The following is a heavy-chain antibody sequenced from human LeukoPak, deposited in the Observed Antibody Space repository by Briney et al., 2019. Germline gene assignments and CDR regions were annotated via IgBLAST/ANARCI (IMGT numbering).Heavy chain of an antibody. CDR3: ARDQLCSGGSCGGYFDY. CDR2: IYSGGST. V-gene: IGHV3-66*01. D-gene: IGHD2-15*01. CDR1: GFTVSSNY. Sequence: GGSLRLSCAASGFTVSSNYMSWVRQAPGKGLEWVSVIYSGGSTYYADSVKGRFTISRDNSKNTLYLQMNSLRAEDTAVYYCARDQLCSGGSCGGYFDYWGQGTLVTVSS. J-gene: IGHJ4*02.